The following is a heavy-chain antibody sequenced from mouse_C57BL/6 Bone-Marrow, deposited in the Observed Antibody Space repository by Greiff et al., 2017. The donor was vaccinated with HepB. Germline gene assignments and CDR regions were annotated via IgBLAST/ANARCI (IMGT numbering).Heavy chain of an antibody. Sequence: QQSCKASGYTFTSYWMQWVKQRPGQGLEWIGEIDPSDSYTNYNQKFKGKATLTVDTSSSTAYMQLSSLTSADSAVYYCAREGLLWPYAMDYWGQGTSVTVSS. CDR2: IDPSDSYT. CDR3: AREGLLWPYAMDY. CDR1: GYTFTSYW. J-gene: IGHJ4*01. V-gene: IGHV1-50*01. D-gene: IGHD2-1*01.